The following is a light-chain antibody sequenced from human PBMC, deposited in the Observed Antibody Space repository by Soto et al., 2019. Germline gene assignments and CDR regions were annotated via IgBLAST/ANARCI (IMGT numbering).Light chain of an antibody. CDR2: AAS. V-gene: IGKV1-27*01. CDR1: QGISNY. CDR3: QKYNSALTWT. Sequence: ESQMTQSPSSLSASVGDRVTITCRASQGISNYLAWYQQKPGKVPKLLIYAASTLQSGVPSRFSGSGSGTDFTLTISSLQPEDVATYYCQKYNSALTWTFGQGTKVDIK. J-gene: IGKJ1*01.